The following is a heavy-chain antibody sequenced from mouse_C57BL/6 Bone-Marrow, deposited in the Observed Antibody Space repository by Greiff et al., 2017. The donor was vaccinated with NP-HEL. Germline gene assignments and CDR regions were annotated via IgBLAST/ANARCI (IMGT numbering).Heavy chain of an antibody. V-gene: IGHV5-16*01. D-gene: IGHD2-4*01. CDR3: AREWGLRRRTYAMDY. J-gene: IGHJ4*01. Sequence: EVKLVESEGGLVQPGSSMKLSCTASGFTFSDYSMAWVRQVPEKGLEWVANINYDGSSTYYLDSLKSRFIISRDNAKNILYLQMSSLKSEDTATYYCAREWGLRRRTYAMDYWGQGTSVTVSA. CDR2: INYDGSST. CDR1: GFTFSDYS.